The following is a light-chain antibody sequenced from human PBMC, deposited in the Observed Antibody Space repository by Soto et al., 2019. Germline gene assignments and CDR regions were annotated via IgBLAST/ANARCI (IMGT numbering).Light chain of an antibody. Sequence: ELVLTQSPATLSLSPVERAILSRRASQSVNTFLVWYQQRPGQAPRLLIHDASHRAAGIPARFSGSGFGTDFTLTISSLEPEDAAVYYCQQRSNWPPITFGQGTRLEIK. CDR3: QQRSNWPPIT. CDR2: DAS. J-gene: IGKJ5*01. V-gene: IGKV3-11*01. CDR1: QSVNTF.